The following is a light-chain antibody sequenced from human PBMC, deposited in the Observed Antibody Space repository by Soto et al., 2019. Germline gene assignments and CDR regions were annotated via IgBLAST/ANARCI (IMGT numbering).Light chain of an antibody. Sequence: EILMTQSPATLSVSPGERATLSCRAGQGVTTNFAWYQQKAGQSPRLLIYDVSTRATGVPARFSGTGSETDFTLTISSLQSEDFAVYYCQQYTNWPPNTFGQGTRLEIK. CDR2: DVS. CDR3: QQYTNWPPNT. V-gene: IGKV3-15*01. J-gene: IGKJ5*01. CDR1: QGVTTN.